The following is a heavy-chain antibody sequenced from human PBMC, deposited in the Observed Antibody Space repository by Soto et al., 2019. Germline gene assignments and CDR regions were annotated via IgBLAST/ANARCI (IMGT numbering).Heavy chain of an antibody. CDR2: IIPIFGTA. D-gene: IGHD6-6*01. J-gene: IGHJ6*02. V-gene: IGHV1-69*06. CDR1: GGTFSSYA. CDR3: ARDPLYSSSSVRSPHYYYGMDV. Sequence: GASVKVSCKASGGTFSSYAISWVRQAPGQGLELMGGIIPIFGTANYAQKFQGRVTITADKSTSTAYMELSSLRSEDTAVYYCARDPLYSSSSVRSPHYYYGMDVWGQGTTVTVSS.